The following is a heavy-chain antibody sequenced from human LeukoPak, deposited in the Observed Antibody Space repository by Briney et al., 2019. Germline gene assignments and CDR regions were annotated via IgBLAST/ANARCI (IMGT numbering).Heavy chain of an antibody. CDR3: ARGLSDVY. CDR2: INHSGST. J-gene: IGHJ4*02. Sequence: SETLSLTCAVYGGSFSGYYWTWIRQPPGKGLEWIGEINHSGSTNYIPSLKSQVTISIDTSENQFSLILRSVTAADTAVYYCARGLSDVYWGQGTLVTVSS. CDR1: GGSFSGYY. V-gene: IGHV4-34*01.